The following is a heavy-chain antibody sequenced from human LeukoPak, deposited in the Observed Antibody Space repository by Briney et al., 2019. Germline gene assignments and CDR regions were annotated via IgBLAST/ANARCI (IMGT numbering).Heavy chain of an antibody. CDR2: IRYDGSNK. Sequence: GGSLRLSCAASGFTFSSNGMHWVRQAPGKGLEWVAFIRYDGSNKYYADSVKGRFTISRDNSKNTLYLQMNSLRAEDTAVYYCAKDHCSSTSCYPDYWGQGTLVTVSS. CDR1: GFTFSSNG. J-gene: IGHJ4*02. CDR3: AKDHCSSTSCYPDY. D-gene: IGHD2-2*01. V-gene: IGHV3-30*02.